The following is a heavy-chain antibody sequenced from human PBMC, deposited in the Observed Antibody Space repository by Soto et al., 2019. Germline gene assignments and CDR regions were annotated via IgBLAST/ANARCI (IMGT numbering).Heavy chain of an antibody. Sequence: QGQLVESGGGVVQPGRSLRLPWAAPGFSSSSNAMEWVRLAPGKGLEWVAATTYDGGIKHYVDSVKGRFTISRDNSKNTLYLQMNSLRVEDTATYYCAGALENPYFYYGLNVWGQGTTVTVSS. V-gene: IGHV3-30*03. D-gene: IGHD1-1*01. CDR2: TTYDGGIK. CDR3: AGALENPYFYYGLNV. CDR1: GFSSSSNA. J-gene: IGHJ6*02.